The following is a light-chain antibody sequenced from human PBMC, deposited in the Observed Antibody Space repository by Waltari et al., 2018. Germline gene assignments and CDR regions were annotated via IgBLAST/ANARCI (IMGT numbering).Light chain of an antibody. J-gene: IGKJ2*01. CDR3: QQSYSTPYT. V-gene: IGKV1-39*01. CDR2: AAS. Sequence: DIPMTQSPSSLSASVGDTVTITCRASQSISTYVNWYQHKPGKAPNLLIYAASNLQSGVLSRFSGSGSGTDFTLTISSLQPEDFATYYCQQSYSTPYTFGQGTKLEIK. CDR1: QSISTY.